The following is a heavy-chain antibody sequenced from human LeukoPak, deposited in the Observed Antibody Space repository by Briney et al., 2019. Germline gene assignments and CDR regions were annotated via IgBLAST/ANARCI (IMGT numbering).Heavy chain of an antibody. Sequence: SETLSLTCAVYGGSFSGYYWGWIRQPPGKGLEWIGSIYYSGSTYYNPSLKSRVTISVDTSKNQFSLKLSSATAADTAVYYCARAIGAKSDYSNYTTLIYYGMDVWGQGTTVTVSS. V-gene: IGHV4-34*01. D-gene: IGHD4-11*01. CDR3: ARAIGAKSDYSNYTTLIYYGMDV. CDR1: GGSFSGYY. CDR2: IYYSGST. J-gene: IGHJ6*02.